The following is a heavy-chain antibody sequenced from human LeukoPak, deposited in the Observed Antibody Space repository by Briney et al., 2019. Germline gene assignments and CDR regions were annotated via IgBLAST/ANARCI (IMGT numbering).Heavy chain of an antibody. D-gene: IGHD3-10*01. CDR2: LSRSGHT. V-gene: IGHV4-34*01. CDR3: AGRRYGSGSYYGP. CDR1: GGSLSDDL. Sequence: KPSETLSLTCSVYGGSLSDDLWSWVRQPPGRGLEWIAELSRSGHTNYLPALKSRVTMSVDTSKNQFSLNLNTVTAAETAVYYCAGRRYGSGSYYGPWGQGTLVTVSS. J-gene: IGHJ4*02.